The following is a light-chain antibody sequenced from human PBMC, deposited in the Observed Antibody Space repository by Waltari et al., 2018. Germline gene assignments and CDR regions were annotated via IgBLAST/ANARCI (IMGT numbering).Light chain of an antibody. Sequence: QSGLAQPASASGSPGQSITITCTGTGSDGGNYNLVSWYQQRQGKAPTLLIYEVTKRAPGTSDRFSASKSGNTASLSISGLQAQEDEADYYCCSYVGLGTYVFGTGTKVTV. CDR3: CSYVGLGTYV. J-gene: IGLJ1*01. CDR1: GSDGGNYNL. V-gene: IGLV2-23*02. CDR2: EVT.